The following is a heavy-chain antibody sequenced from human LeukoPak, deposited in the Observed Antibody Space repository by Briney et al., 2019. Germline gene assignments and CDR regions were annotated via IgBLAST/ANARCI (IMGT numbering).Heavy chain of an antibody. J-gene: IGHJ4*02. V-gene: IGHV3-21*01. CDR1: GFTFSTYS. CDR3: ARRQPLGCSGTSCYAGPVDY. CDR2: ISGTSTYI. D-gene: IGHD2-2*01. Sequence: GGSLRPSCAASGFTFSTYSMNWVRQAPGKGLEWVSSISGTSTYIYYADSVKGRFTISRDNGKNSLYLQMNSLRAEDTAVYYCARRQPLGCSGTSCYAGPVDYWGQGTLVTVSS.